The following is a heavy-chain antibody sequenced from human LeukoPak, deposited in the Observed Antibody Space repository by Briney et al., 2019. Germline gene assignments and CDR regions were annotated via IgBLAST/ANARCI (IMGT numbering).Heavy chain of an antibody. CDR1: GFTFSSYG. Sequence: PGGSLRLSCAASGFTFSSYGMHWVRQAPGKGLEWVAFIRYDGSNKYYVDSVKGRFTISRDNARNSQYLQMNSLRAEDTAMYYCARVGWINVVVPAATPLDYWGQGTPVTVSS. D-gene: IGHD2-2*01. CDR3: ARVGWINVVVPAATPLDY. V-gene: IGHV3-30*02. CDR2: IRYDGSNK. J-gene: IGHJ4*02.